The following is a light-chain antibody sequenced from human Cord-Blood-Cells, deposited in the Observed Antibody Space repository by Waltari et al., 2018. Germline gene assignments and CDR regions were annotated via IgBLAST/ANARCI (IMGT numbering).Light chain of an antibody. CDR1: QSISSW. Sequence: DIQMTQSPSTLSAPVGARVPITCRASQSISSWLAWYQQKPGKAPKLLIYKASSLESGVPSRFSGSGSGTEFTLTISSLQPDDFATYYCQQYNSYSRTFGQGTKVEIK. J-gene: IGKJ1*01. CDR2: KAS. V-gene: IGKV1-5*03. CDR3: QQYNSYSRT.